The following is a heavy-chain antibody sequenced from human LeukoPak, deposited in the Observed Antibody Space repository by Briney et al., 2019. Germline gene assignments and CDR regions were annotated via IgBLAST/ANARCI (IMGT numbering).Heavy chain of an antibody. V-gene: IGHV3-7*01. CDR3: ARAVMHFDY. J-gene: IGHJ4*02. CDR2: IKQDGSEK. CDR1: LYTPTRPS. D-gene: IGHD3-16*01. Sequence: RGALRLSSAPPLYTPTRPSMSWVCRAPGKGLGWVANIKQDGSEKYYVDSVKGRFTISRDNAKNSLYLQMNSLRAEDTAVYYCARAVMHFDYWGQGTLVTVSS.